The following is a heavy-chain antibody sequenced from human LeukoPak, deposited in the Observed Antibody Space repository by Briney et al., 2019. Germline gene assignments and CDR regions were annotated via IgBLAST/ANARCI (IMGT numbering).Heavy chain of an antibody. Sequence: ASVKVSCKASGGIFSSYAISWVRQAPGQGLEWMGGIIPIFGTANYAQKFQGRVTITTDESTSTAYMELSSLRSEDTAVYYCAREGVDYCTNGVCYGFDPWGQGTLVTVSS. D-gene: IGHD2-8*01. CDR1: GGIFSSYA. CDR3: AREGVDYCTNGVCYGFDP. J-gene: IGHJ5*02. V-gene: IGHV1-69*05. CDR2: IIPIFGTA.